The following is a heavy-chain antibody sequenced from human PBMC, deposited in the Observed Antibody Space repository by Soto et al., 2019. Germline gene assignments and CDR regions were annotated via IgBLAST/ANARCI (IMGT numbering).Heavy chain of an antibody. Sequence: QVQLVESGGGVVQPGRSLRLSCAASGFTFSSYGMHWVRQAPGKGLEWVAVISHDGTNKYYADSVKGRFTISRDNSKNTLYLQINSLRAEDTAVYYCAKEREMATIPFAYWGQGTLVTVAS. CDR1: GFTFSSYG. J-gene: IGHJ4*02. V-gene: IGHV3-30*18. CDR2: ISHDGTNK. D-gene: IGHD5-12*01. CDR3: AKEREMATIPFAY.